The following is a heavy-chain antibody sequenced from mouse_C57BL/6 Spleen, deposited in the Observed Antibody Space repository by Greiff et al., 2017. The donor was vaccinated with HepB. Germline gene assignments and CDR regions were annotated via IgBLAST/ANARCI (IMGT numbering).Heavy chain of an antibody. CDR3: AREFITTVVATRWYFDV. J-gene: IGHJ1*03. CDR1: GYTFTSYW. CDR2: IDPNSGGT. Sequence: QVQLKQPGAELVKPGASVKLSCKASGYTFTSYWMHWVKQRPGRGLEWIGRIDPNSGGTKYNEKFKSKATLTVDKPSSTAYMQLSSLTSEDSAVYYCAREFITTVVATRWYFDVWGTGTTVTVSS. V-gene: IGHV1-72*01. D-gene: IGHD1-1*01.